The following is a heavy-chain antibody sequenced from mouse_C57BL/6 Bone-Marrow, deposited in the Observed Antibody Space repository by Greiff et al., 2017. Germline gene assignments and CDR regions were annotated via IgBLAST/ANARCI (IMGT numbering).Heavy chain of an antibody. CDR2: IDPSDSYT. D-gene: IGHD1-1*01. CDR1: GYTFTSYW. V-gene: IGHV1-50*01. CDR3: ARSENYYGSSRDWYFDV. Sequence: QVQLQQPGAELVKPGASVKLSCKASGYTFTSYWMQWVKQRPGQGLEWIGEIDPSDSYTNYNQKFKGKATLTVDTSSSTAYMQLSILTSEDSAVYYCARSENYYGSSRDWYFDVWGTGTTVTVSS. J-gene: IGHJ1*03.